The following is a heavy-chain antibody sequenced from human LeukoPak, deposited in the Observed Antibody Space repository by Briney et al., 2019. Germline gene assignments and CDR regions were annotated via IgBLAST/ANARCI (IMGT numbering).Heavy chain of an antibody. V-gene: IGHV4-34*01. CDR1: GGSFSGYY. J-gene: IGHJ3*02. CDR2: INHSGST. D-gene: IGHD3-9*01. CDR3: ARERLRYFDWFRSAFDI. Sequence: SETLSLTCAVYGGSFSGYYWSWIRQPPGKGLEWIGGINHSGSTNYNPSLKSRVTISVDTSKNQFSLKLSSVTAADTAVYYCARERLRYFDWFRSAFDIWGQGTIVTVSS.